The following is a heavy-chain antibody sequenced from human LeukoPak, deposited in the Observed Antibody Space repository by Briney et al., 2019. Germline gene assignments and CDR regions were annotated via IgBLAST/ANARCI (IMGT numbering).Heavy chain of an antibody. D-gene: IGHD1-26*01. CDR3: TRSGTYVFDF. J-gene: IGHJ4*02. CDR2: IKQDGSDI. Sequence: SGGSLRLSCAASGFTFSNYWMSWVRQAPGKGLEWVANIKQDGSDIYYVDSVKGRFIISRDNAKNSLYLQMNSLRAEDTAVYYCTRSGTYVFDFWGQGTLVTVSS. CDR1: GFTFSNYW. V-gene: IGHV3-7*01.